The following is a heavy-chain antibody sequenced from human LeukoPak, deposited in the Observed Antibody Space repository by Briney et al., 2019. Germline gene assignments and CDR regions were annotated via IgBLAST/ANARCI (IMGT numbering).Heavy chain of an antibody. J-gene: IGHJ4*02. V-gene: IGHV4-39*01. CDR3: ARLSEYSTSGS. CDR2: IYYSGST. Sequence: SETLSLTCTVSGGSISSSSYYWGWIRQPPGKGLEWIGNIYYSGSTYYNPSLRSRVTISVDTSKNQFSLKLSSVTAADTAVYYCARLSEYSTSGSWGQGTLVTVSS. D-gene: IGHD6-6*01. CDR1: GGSISSSSYY.